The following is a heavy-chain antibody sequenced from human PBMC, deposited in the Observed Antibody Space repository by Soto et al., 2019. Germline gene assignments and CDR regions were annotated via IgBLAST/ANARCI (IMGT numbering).Heavy chain of an antibody. J-gene: IGHJ6*02. CDR2: IYYSGST. V-gene: IGHV4-59*01. CDR3: ASDRSSGWDQGYGMDV. CDR1: GGSISTYY. D-gene: IGHD6-19*01. Sequence: LSLTFTFSGGSISTYYWSWIRQPPGKGLEWIGYIYYSGSTSYNPSLKSRVTISVDTSKNQFSLKLRSVTAADTAVYYCASDRSSGWDQGYGMDVWGQGTTVTVSS.